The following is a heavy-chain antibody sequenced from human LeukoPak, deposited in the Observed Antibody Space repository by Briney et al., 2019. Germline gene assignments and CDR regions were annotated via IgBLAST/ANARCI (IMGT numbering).Heavy chain of an antibody. CDR3: AKDPEARGCSGYDPTSHFDY. D-gene: IGHD5-12*01. Sequence: GGSLRLSCAASGFTFSSYAMSWVRQAPGKGLEWVSAISGSGGSTYYADSVKGRFTISRDNSKNTLYLQMNSLRAEDTAVYYCAKDPEARGCSGYDPTSHFDYWGQGTLVTVSS. J-gene: IGHJ4*02. V-gene: IGHV3-23*01. CDR1: GFTFSSYA. CDR2: ISGSGGST.